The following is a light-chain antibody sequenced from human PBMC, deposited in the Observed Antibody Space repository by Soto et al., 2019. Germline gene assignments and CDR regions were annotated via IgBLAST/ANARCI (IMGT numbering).Light chain of an antibody. J-gene: IGKJ2*01. CDR3: QQTFTTPHT. Sequence: DIQMTQSPSTLSGSVGDRVTITCRASQTISSWLAWYQQKPGKAPKLLIYKASTLQSGVPSGFSGSGSGTDFALTISSLQPENFATYYCQQTFTTPHTFGQGTKLEIK. V-gene: IGKV1-5*03. CDR1: QTISSW. CDR2: KAS.